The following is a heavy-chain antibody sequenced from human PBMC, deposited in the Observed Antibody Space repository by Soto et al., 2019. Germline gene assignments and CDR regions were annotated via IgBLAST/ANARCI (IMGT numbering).Heavy chain of an antibody. CDR3: VKSPYNWNAPYFDY. V-gene: IGHV3-64D*06. CDR1: GFTFSSYA. J-gene: IGHJ4*02. Sequence: EVQLVESGGGLVQPGGSLRLSCSASGFTFSSYAMHWVRQAPGKGLEYVSAISSNGGSTYYADSVKGRFTISRDNSKNTLYLQMSSLIAEDTAVYYCVKSPYNWNAPYFDYWGQGTLVTVSS. CDR2: ISSNGGST. D-gene: IGHD1-20*01.